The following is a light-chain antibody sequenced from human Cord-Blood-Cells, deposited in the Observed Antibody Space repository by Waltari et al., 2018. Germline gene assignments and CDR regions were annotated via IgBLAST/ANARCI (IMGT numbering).Light chain of an antibody. CDR1: SSNIGGNY. V-gene: IGLV2-14*01. CDR3: SSYTSSSTWV. J-gene: IGLJ3*02. Sequence: QSVLTQPPSASGTPGQRVTISCSGRSSNIGGNYVYWYQQLPGKAPKLMIYDVSRRPSGVSNRFSGSKSGNTASLTISGLQAEDEADYYCSSYTSSSTWVFGGGTKLTVL. CDR2: DVS.